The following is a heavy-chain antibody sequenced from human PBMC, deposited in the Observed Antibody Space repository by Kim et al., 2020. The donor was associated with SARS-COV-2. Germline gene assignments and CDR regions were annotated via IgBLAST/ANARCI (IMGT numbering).Heavy chain of an antibody. CDR2: INHSGST. V-gene: IGHV4-34*01. CDR1: GGSFSGYY. D-gene: IGHD6-6*01. J-gene: IGHJ6*02. CDR3: ARYCVAARGIYYYYYGMDV. Sequence: SETLSLTCAVYGGSFSGYYWSWIRQPPGKGLEWIGEINHSGSTNYNPSLKSRVTISVDTSKNQFSLKLSSVTAADTAVYYCARYCVAARGIYYYYYGMDVWGQGTTVTVSS.